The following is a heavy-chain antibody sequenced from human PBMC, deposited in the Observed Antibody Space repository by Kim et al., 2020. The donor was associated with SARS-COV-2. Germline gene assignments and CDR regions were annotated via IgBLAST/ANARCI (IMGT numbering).Heavy chain of an antibody. CDR3: ARGRWVAAKLNWFDP. J-gene: IGHJ5*02. D-gene: IGHD2-15*01. CDR1: GYTFTSYG. V-gene: IGHV1-18*01. Sequence: ASVKVSCKASGYTFTSYGISWVRQAPGQGLEWMGWISAYNGNTNYAQKLQGRVTMTTDTSTSTAYMELRSLRSDDTAVYYCARGRWVAAKLNWFDPWGQGTLVTVSS. CDR2: ISAYNGNT.